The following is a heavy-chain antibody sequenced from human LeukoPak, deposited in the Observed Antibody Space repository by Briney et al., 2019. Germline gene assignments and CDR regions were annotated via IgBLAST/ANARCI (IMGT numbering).Heavy chain of an antibody. J-gene: IGHJ6*03. D-gene: IGHD6-6*01. V-gene: IGHV4-39*01. CDR3: ARHPRPPMAARPGYYYYMDV. CDR1: GGSISSSSYY. CDR2: IYYSGST. Sequence: PSETLSLTCTVSGGSISSSSYYWGWIRQPPGKGLEWIGSIYYSGSTYYNPSLKSRVTIPVDTSKNQFSLKLSSVTAADTAVYYCARHPRPPMAARPGYYYYMDVWGKGTTVTVSS.